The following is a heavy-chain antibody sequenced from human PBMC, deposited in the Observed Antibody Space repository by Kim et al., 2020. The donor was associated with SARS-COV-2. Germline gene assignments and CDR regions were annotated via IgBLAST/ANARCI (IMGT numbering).Heavy chain of an antibody. V-gene: IGHV4-4*02. J-gene: IGHJ4*02. CDR1: GGSISSSNW. CDR2: IYHSGST. CDR3: ARDNGIAVAGGALSH. D-gene: IGHD6-19*01. Sequence: SETLSLTCAVSGGSISSSNWWSWVRQPPGKGLEWIGEIYHSGSTNYNPSLKSRVTISVDKSKNQFSLKLSSVTAADTAVYYCARDNGIAVAGGALSHWGQGTLVTVSS.